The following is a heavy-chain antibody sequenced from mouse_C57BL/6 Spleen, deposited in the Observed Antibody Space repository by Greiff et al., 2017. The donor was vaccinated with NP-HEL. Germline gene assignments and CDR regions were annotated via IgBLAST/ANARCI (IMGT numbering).Heavy chain of an antibody. CDR1: GYTFTDYN. D-gene: IGHD1-1*01. J-gene: IGHJ2*01. V-gene: IGHV1-18*01. CDR3: ARSYGSSSGFDY. CDR2: INPNNGGT. Sequence: VHVKQSGPELVKPGASVKIPCKASGYTFTDYNMDWVKQSHGKSLEWIGDINPNNGGTIYNQKFKGKATLTVDKSSSTAYMELRSLTSEDTAVYYCARSYGSSSGFDYWGQGTTLTVSS.